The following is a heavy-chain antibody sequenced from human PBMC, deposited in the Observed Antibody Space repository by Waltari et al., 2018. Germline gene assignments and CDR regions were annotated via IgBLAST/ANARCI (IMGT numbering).Heavy chain of an antibody. CDR3: ARAGGGGGYFQH. J-gene: IGHJ1*01. CDR1: GDSVSSNSAA. D-gene: IGHD3-16*01. V-gene: IGHV6-1*01. CDR2: THYSSKWYI. Sequence: QVQLQQSGPGLVKPSQTLSLTCAISGDSVSSNSAAWNWIRQSPSRGLEWLGRTHYSSKWYIDYAVSVKIRITINPDTSKMRFSLQLNSVTPEDTAVYYCARAGGGGGYFQHWGQGTLVIVSS.